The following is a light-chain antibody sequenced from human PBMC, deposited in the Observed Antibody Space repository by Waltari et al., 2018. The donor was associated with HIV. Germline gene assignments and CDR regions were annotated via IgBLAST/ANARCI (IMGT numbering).Light chain of an antibody. CDR2: ATT. J-gene: IGLJ1*01. CDR3: LSYDSSLSGYV. Sequence: QSVLTQPPSVSGAPGQRVTISCTGSNSNIGAGFDVHWYQQLPGTAPKLLIYATTSRPSGVPDRFSGSKSGTSASLAITGLQAEDEADYYCLSYDSSLSGYVFATGTRVTVL. V-gene: IGLV1-40*01. CDR1: NSNIGAGFD.